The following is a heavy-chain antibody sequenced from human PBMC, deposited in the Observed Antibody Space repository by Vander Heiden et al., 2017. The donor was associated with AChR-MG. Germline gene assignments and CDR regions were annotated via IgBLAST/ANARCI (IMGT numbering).Heavy chain of an antibody. V-gene: IGHV3-9*01. CDR2: ISWNSGSI. CDR1: GFTFDDYA. CDR3: AKGRGSSWYSHYYYMDV. Sequence: EVQLVESGGGLVQPGRSLRLSCAASGFTFDDYAMHWVRQAPGKGLEWVSGISWNSGSIGYADSVKGRFTISRDNAKNSLYLQMNSLRAEDTALYYCAKGRGSSWYSHYYYMDVWGKGTTVTVSS. J-gene: IGHJ6*03. D-gene: IGHD6-13*01.